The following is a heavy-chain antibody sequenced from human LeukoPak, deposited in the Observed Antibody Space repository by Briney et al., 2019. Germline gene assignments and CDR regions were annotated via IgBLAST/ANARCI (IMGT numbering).Heavy chain of an antibody. Sequence: SGGSLRLSCAASGFTFSSYSMNWVRQAPGKGLEWVSSISSSSSYIYYADSVKGRFTISRDNAKNTLYLQMNSLRAEDTAVYYCARGPSGYHNTGGQGTLVTVSS. CDR1: GFTFSSYS. D-gene: IGHD5-12*01. CDR3: ARGPSGYHNT. CDR2: ISSSSSYI. V-gene: IGHV3-21*01. J-gene: IGHJ1*01.